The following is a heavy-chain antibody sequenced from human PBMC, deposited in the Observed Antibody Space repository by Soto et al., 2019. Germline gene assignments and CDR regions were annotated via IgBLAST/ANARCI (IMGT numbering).Heavy chain of an antibody. V-gene: IGHV3-21*01. D-gene: IGHD4-17*01. CDR3: AKDETTVVTPINYYYYSGMDV. CDR1: GFTFSTYS. Sequence: PGGSLRLSCVGSGFTFSTYSINWVRQAPGKGLEWVSSISSRSDIYYADSVKGRFTISRDNAKNSVSLQMNSLRAEDTAVYYCAKDETTVVTPINYYYYSGMDVWGQGTTVTVSS. J-gene: IGHJ6*02. CDR2: ISSRSDI.